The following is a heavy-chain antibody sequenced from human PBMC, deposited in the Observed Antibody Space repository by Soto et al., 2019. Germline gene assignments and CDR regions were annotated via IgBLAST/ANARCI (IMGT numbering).Heavy chain of an antibody. D-gene: IGHD2-2*01. V-gene: IGHV1-46*03. CDR1: GYTFTSYY. CDR2: INPSGGST. CDR3: ARDKSLSVVVVPAASSNWFDP. Sequence: ASVKVSCKASGYTFTSYYMHWVRQAPGQGLEWMGIINPSGGSTSYAQKFQGRVTMTRDTSTSTVYMELSSLRSEDTAVYYCARDKSLSVVVVPAASSNWFDPWGQGTLVTVSS. J-gene: IGHJ5*02.